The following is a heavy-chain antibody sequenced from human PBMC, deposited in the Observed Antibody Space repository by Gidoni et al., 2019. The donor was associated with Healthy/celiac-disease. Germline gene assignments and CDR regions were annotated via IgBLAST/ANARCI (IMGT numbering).Heavy chain of an antibody. CDR2: ISSSSSYI. D-gene: IGHD6-13*01. Sequence: EVQLVESGGGLVKPGGSRRPSCEASAFPFRSFRMNWVRQAPGKGLEWVSSISSSSSYIYYADSVKGRFTISRDNAKNSLYLQMNSLRAEDTAVYYCARDRSSSWYGYYYYGMDVWGQGTTVTVSS. CDR1: AFPFRSFR. CDR3: ARDRSSSWYGYYYYGMDV. J-gene: IGHJ6*02. V-gene: IGHV3-21*01.